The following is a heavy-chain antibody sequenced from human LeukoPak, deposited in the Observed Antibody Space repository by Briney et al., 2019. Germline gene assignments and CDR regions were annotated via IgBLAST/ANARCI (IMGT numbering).Heavy chain of an antibody. Sequence: ASVKVSCKASGYTFTSYDINWVRQATGQGLEWMGCMNPNRGNTGYAHKFRGRVTMTRNTSISTAYMELSSLRSEDTAVYYCARHYYGSGRQGNWFDPWGQGTLVTASS. V-gene: IGHV1-8*01. D-gene: IGHD3-10*01. CDR1: GYTFTSYD. J-gene: IGHJ5*02. CDR2: MNPNRGNT. CDR3: ARHYYGSGRQGNWFDP.